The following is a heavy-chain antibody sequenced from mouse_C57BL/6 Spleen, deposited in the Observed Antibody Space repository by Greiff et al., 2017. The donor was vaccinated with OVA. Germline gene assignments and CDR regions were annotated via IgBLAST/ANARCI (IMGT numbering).Heavy chain of an antibody. CDR1: GYTFTSYW. Sequence: QVQLQQPGAELVKPGASVKLSCKASGYTFTSYWMQWVKQRPGQGLEWIGEIDPSDSYTNYNQKFKGKATLTVDTSSSTAYMQLSSLTSEDAAVYYCARSGSSGSSWLAYWGQGTLVTVSA. CDR3: ARSGSSGSSWLAY. J-gene: IGHJ3*01. CDR2: IDPSDSYT. V-gene: IGHV1-50*01. D-gene: IGHD3-2*02.